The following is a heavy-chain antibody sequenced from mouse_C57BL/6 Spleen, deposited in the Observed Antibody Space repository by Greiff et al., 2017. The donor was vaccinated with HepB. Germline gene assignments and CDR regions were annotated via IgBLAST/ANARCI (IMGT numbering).Heavy chain of an antibody. D-gene: IGHD1-1*02. CDR3: AREELYGRYYFDY. J-gene: IGHJ2*01. CDR1: GYTFTSYW. Sequence: QQSCKASGYTFTSYWMHWVKQRPGRGLEWIGRIDPNSGGTKYNEKFKSKATLTVDKPSSTAYMQLSSLTSEDSAVYYCAREELYGRYYFDYWGQGTTLTVSS. V-gene: IGHV1-72*01. CDR2: IDPNSGGT.